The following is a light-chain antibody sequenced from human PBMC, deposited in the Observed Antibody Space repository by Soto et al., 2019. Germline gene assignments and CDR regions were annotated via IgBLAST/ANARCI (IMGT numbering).Light chain of an antibody. CDR3: QQYGSSPLT. V-gene: IGKV3-20*01. Sequence: EIVLTQSPGTLSLSPGERATLSCRASKSVSSSYLAWYQQKPGQAPRLLIYCASSRATGIPDRFSGSGSGTDFTLTISRLEPEDFAVYYCQQYGSSPLTFGGGTKVEI. J-gene: IGKJ4*01. CDR2: CAS. CDR1: KSVSSSY.